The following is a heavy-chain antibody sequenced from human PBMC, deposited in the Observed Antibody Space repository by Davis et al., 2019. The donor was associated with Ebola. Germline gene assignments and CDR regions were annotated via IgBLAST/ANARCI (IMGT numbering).Heavy chain of an antibody. CDR1: GGSFSGYY. V-gene: IGHV4-34*01. CDR3: ARDLGSGRDNWFDP. CDR2: INHSGST. D-gene: IGHD3-10*01. J-gene: IGHJ5*02. Sequence: PGGSLRLSCAVYGGSFSGYYWSWIRQPPGKGLEWIGEINHSGSTNYNPSLKSRVTISVDTSKNQFSLKLSSVTAADTAVYYCARDLGSGRDNWFDPWGQGTLVTVSS.